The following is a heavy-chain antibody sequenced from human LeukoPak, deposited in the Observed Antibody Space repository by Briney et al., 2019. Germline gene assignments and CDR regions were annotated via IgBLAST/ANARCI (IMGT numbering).Heavy chain of an antibody. V-gene: IGHV3-15*01. D-gene: IGHD3-16*02. J-gene: IGHJ4*02. Sequence: GGSLRLSCAASGFTFSNAWISWVRQAPGKGLEWVGRIKSKTDGGTTDYAAPVKGRFTISRDDSKNTLYLQMNSLKTEDTAVYYCTTDRWDYDYVWGSYRHYYFDYWGQGTLVTVSS. CDR1: GFTFSNAW. CDR2: IKSKTDGGTT. CDR3: TTDRWDYDYVWGSYRHYYFDY.